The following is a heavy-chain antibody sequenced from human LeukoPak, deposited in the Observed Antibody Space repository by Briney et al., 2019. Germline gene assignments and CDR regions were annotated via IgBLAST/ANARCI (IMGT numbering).Heavy chain of an antibody. V-gene: IGHV3-23*01. D-gene: IGHD2-21*02. J-gene: IGHJ4*02. CDR3: ARALRVTASPFDY. CDR2: ISGFGEST. Sequence: GGSLRLSCAASGFTFSSNAMSWVRHAPGKGLEWVSTISGFGESTYYADSVKGRFTISRDNSKNTVLLQMNSLRAEDTAVYYCARALRVTASPFDYWGQGTLVTVSS. CDR1: GFTFSSNA.